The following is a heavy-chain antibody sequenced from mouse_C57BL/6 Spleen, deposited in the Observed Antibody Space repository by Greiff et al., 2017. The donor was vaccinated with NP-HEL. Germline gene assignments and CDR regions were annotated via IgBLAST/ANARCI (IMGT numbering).Heavy chain of an antibody. J-gene: IGHJ3*01. CDR3: ARSPYDGYLWFAY. CDR1: GYTFTSYG. CDR2: IYPRSGNT. V-gene: IGHV1-81*01. D-gene: IGHD2-3*01. Sequence: VKLMESGAELARPGASVKLSCKASGYTFTSYGISWVKQRTGQGLEWIGEIYPRSGNTYYNEKFKGKATLTADKSSSTAYMELRSLTSEDSAVYFCARSPYDGYLWFAYWGQGTLVTVSA.